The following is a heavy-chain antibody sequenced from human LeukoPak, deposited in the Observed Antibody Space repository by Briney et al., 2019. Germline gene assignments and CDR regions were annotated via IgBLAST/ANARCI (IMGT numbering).Heavy chain of an antibody. CDR2: ISSSGSTI. D-gene: IGHD6-19*01. CDR1: GFTFNTFA. Sequence: GGSLRLSCAASGFTFNTFAMSWVRQAPGKGLEWVSYISSSGSTIYYADSVKGRFTISRDNAKNSLYLQMNSLRAEDTAVYYCAREQWLVKSYYYGMDVWGQGTTVTVSS. CDR3: AREQWLVKSYYYGMDV. V-gene: IGHV3-48*03. J-gene: IGHJ6*02.